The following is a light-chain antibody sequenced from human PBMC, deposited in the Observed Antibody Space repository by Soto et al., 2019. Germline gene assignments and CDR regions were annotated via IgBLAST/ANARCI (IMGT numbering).Light chain of an antibody. CDR2: EGN. CDR3: CSYVGARTYV. Sequence: QSVLTQPASVSWSPGQSITITWTERGSYVGSFGPVSWYQQHPGQVPKLIIYEGNRRPSGVSSRFSGSKSGNTASLTISGLQAEEEADYYCCSYVGARTYVFGTGTKVNVL. CDR1: GSYVGSFGP. V-gene: IGLV2-23*01. J-gene: IGLJ1*01.